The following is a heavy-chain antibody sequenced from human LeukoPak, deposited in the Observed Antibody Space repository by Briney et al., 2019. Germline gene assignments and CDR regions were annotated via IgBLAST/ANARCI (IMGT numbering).Heavy chain of an antibody. Sequence: ASVKVSCKASGLTLTTNYMHWVRQAPGQGLEWMAVLYPGGDRAIYAQRFQGTLTLTRDTSTNTVYMEVSSLASEDTAIYYCASEVPRTSRFDHWGQGTLVTVSS. V-gene: IGHV1-46*01. D-gene: IGHD2-8*01. CDR2: LYPGGDRA. CDR1: GLTLTTNY. CDR3: ASEVPRTSRFDH. J-gene: IGHJ4*02.